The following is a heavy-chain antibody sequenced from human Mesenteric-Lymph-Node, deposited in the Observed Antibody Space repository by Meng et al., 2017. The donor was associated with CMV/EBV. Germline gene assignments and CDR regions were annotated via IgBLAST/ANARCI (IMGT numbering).Heavy chain of an antibody. V-gene: IGHV3-69-1*01. J-gene: IGHJ4*02. CDR3: TKTYCSSTFCFNYFDY. CDR1: GFTFSNYE. CDR2: ISSRNTI. Sequence: GESLKISCEASGFTFSNYEMNWVRQAPGKGLEWVSYISSRNTIYYADSVNGRFTISRDNAKNSLYLQMNSLRAEDTALYYCTKTYCSSTFCFNYFDYWGQGTLVTVSS. D-gene: IGHD2-2*01.